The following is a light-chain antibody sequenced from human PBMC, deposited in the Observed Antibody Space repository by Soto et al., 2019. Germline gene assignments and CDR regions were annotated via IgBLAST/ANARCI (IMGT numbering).Light chain of an antibody. V-gene: IGKV3-20*01. J-gene: IGKJ4*01. CDR3: QQYGSSPLT. CDR2: GAS. Sequence: EIVLTQSPGTLSLSPGERATLSCMASQSVTSTYLAWYQQKPGQAPRLLIYGASNRATGIPDRFTGSGSGTDFTLTISRLEPEDFAVYYCQQYGSSPLTFGGGTKVEIK. CDR1: QSVTSTY.